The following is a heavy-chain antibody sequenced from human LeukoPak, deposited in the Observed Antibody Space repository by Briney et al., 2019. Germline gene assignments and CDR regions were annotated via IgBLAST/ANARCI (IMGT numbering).Heavy chain of an antibody. CDR1: GYSITSDDW. CDR2: IHHSGST. J-gene: IGHJ4*02. D-gene: IGHD5-24*01. CDR3: ARPLNKRDGYSSDN. V-gene: IGHV4-38-2*02. Sequence: PSETLSLTCSVSGYSITSDDWWAWSRPSPEKGLEWIASIHHSGSTYYNPSFKSRATISVDTSKNQFSLKLTSVTAADTALYYCARPLNKRDGYSSDNWGQGTLVTVSS.